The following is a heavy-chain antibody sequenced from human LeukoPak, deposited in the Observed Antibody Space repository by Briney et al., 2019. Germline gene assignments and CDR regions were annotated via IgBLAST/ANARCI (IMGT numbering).Heavy chain of an antibody. J-gene: IGHJ4*02. CDR3: ARGALDY. CDR2: ISYDGSNK. CDR1: GFTFRSYA. V-gene: IGHV3-30-3*01. Sequence: PGGSLRLSCAASGFTFRSYAMRWVRQAPGKGLEWVAVISYDGSNKYYADSVKGRFTISRDNSKNTLYLQMNSLRAEDTAVYYCARGALDYRGQGTLVTVSS.